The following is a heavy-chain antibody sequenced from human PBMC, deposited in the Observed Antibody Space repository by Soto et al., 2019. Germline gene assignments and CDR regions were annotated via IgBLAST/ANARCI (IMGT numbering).Heavy chain of an antibody. J-gene: IGHJ3*02. Sequence: GGSLRLSCAASGFTFSSYAMGWVRQAPGKGLEWVSAISGSGGSTYYADSVKGRFTISRDNSKNTLYLQMNSLRAEDTAVYYFAKRYCSGGSCPISDAFDIWGQGTMVTVSS. D-gene: IGHD2-15*01. CDR1: GFTFSSYA. CDR3: AKRYCSGGSCPISDAFDI. CDR2: ISGSGGST. V-gene: IGHV3-23*01.